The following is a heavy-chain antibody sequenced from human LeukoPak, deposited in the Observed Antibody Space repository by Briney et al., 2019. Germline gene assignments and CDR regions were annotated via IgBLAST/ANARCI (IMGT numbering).Heavy chain of an antibody. CDR3: ATDYYDSSGSYSVDY. V-gene: IGHV3-23*01. CDR2: ISGSGDIT. J-gene: IGHJ4*02. Sequence: GGSPRLSCAASGFTFRSYAMSWVRQAPGKGLEWVSVISGSGDITQSADSVKGRFTISRDNSKNTLYLQMNSLRAEDTAGYYCATDYYDSSGSYSVDYWGQGTLVTVSS. D-gene: IGHD3-22*01. CDR1: GFTFRSYA.